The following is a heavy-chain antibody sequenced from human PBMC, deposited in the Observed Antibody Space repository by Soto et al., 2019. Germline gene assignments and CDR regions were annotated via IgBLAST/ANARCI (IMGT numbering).Heavy chain of an antibody. D-gene: IGHD6-19*01. V-gene: IGHV4-39*01. Sequence: QLQLQESGPGLVKPSETLSLTCTVSGGSISSSSYYWGWIRQPPGKGLEWIGSIYYSGSTYYNPSLKSRVNISVAPSTNQFSLQLSSVTAADTAVYYCASRRSSGWYTAFDIWGQGTMVTVSS. CDR3: ASRRSSGWYTAFDI. CDR2: IYYSGST. CDR1: GGSISSSSYY. J-gene: IGHJ3*02.